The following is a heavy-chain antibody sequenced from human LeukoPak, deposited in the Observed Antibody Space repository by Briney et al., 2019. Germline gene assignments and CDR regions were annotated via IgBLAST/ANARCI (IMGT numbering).Heavy chain of an antibody. CDR2: IYYSGST. V-gene: IGHV4-59*06. D-gene: IGHD3-22*01. Sequence: PSETLSLTCTVSGGSISSYYWSWIRQHPGKGLEWIGYIYYSGSTYYNPSLKSRVTISVDTSKNQFSLKLSSVTAADTAVYYCARESGSGYYGGDYWGQGTLVTVSS. CDR3: ARESGSGYYGGDY. CDR1: GGSISSYY. J-gene: IGHJ4*02.